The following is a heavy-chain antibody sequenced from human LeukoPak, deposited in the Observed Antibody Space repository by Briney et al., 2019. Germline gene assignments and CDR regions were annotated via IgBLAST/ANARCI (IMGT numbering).Heavy chain of an antibody. Sequence: SETLSLTCAVYGGSFSGYYWSWIRQPPGKGLEWIGEINHSGSTNYNPSLKSRVTISVDTSKNQFSLKLSSVTAADTAVYYCARETARGSYSSLYYFDYWGQGTLVTVSS. V-gene: IGHV4-34*01. CDR1: GGSFSGYY. D-gene: IGHD1-26*01. CDR3: ARETARGSYSSLYYFDY. J-gene: IGHJ4*02. CDR2: INHSGST.